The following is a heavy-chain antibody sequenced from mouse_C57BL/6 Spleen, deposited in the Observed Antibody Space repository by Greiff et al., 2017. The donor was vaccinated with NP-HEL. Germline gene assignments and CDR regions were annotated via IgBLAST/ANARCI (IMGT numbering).Heavy chain of an antibody. CDR2: IDPENGDT. CDR1: GFNIKDDY. CDR3: TTQLRVTFAY. J-gene: IGHJ3*01. Sequence: EVQLQQSGAELVRPGASVKLSCTASGFNIKDDYMHWVKQRPEQGLEWIGWIDPENGDTEYASKFQGKATITADTSSNTAYLQLSSLTSEDTAVYYWTTQLRVTFAYWGQGTLVTVSA. D-gene: IGHD1-1*01. V-gene: IGHV14-4*01.